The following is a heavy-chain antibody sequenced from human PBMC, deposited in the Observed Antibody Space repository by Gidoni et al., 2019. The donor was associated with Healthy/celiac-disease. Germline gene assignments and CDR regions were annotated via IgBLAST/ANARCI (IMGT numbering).Heavy chain of an antibody. J-gene: IGHJ3*02. Sequence: QVQLQESGPGLVKPSETLSLICTVSGGSISSYYWSWIRQPPGKGLEWIGYIYYSGSTNYNPSLKSRVTISVDTSKNQFSLKLSSVTAADTAVYYCARALYYYDSSGYYSGAFDIWGQGTMVTVSS. CDR1: GGSISSYY. V-gene: IGHV4-59*01. D-gene: IGHD3-22*01. CDR2: IYYSGST. CDR3: ARALYYYDSSGYYSGAFDI.